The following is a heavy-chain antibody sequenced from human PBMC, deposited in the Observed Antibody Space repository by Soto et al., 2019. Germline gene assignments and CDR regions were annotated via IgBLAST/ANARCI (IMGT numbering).Heavy chain of an antibody. Sequence: DVQLLESGGGLVQREGSLRLSCAASGFTFSSYAMGWVRQGPGKGPEWVAVVSIGGSTHYADSVRGRFTISRDNSKNTLSLQMNSLTAEDTAVYFCAKRRGAGGHFDYWGQGALVIVSS. CDR1: GFTFSSYA. CDR2: VSIGGST. D-gene: IGHD2-15*01. J-gene: IGHJ4*02. CDR3: AKRRGAGGHFDY. V-gene: IGHV3-23*01.